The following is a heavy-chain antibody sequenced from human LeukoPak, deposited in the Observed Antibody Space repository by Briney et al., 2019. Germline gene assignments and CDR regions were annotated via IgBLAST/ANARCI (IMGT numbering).Heavy chain of an antibody. CDR1: GFSFSNYW. V-gene: IGHV3-74*01. CDR3: ASDLANFWTGYPHY. D-gene: IGHD3/OR15-3a*01. Sequence: PGGSLRLSCAASGFSFSNYWMHWVRQAPGKGLVWVSRITSDGTTTYYADSVKGRFTISRDNAKNTLFLQMNSLRPEDTALYYCASDLANFWTGYPHYWGQGTLVTVSS. CDR2: ITSDGTTT. J-gene: IGHJ4*02.